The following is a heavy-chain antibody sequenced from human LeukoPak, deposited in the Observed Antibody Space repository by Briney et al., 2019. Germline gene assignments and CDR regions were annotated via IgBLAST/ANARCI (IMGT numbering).Heavy chain of an antibody. CDR3: ARAGFGELAYFDY. Sequence: GGSLRLSCAASGFTFSSYGMHWVRQAPGKGLEWVAVISYDGSNKYYADSVKGRFTISRDNSKNTLYLQMNSLRAEDTAVYYCARAGFGELAYFDYWGQGTLVTVSS. J-gene: IGHJ4*02. CDR2: ISYDGSNK. D-gene: IGHD3-10*01. V-gene: IGHV3-30*03. CDR1: GFTFSSYG.